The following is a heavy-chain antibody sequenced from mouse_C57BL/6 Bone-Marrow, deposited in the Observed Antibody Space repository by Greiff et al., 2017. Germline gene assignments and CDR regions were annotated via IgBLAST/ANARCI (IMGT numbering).Heavy chain of an antibody. D-gene: IGHD1-1*01. J-gene: IGHJ1*03. CDR3: ARYYGSYYWYFDV. Sequence: EVQRVESGPGLAKPSQTLSLTCSVTGYSITSDYWNWIRKFPGNKLEYMGYISYSGSTYYNPSLKSRISITRDTSKNQYYLQLNSVTTEDTATYYCARYYGSYYWYFDVWGTGTTVTVSS. CDR2: ISYSGST. V-gene: IGHV3-8*01. CDR1: GYSITSDY.